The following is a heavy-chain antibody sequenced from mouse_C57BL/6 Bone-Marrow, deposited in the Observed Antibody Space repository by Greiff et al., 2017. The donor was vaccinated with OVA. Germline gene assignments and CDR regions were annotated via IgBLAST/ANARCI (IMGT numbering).Heavy chain of an antibody. V-gene: IGHV10-1*01. CDR3: VREGGGNPAWFAY. J-gene: IGHJ3*01. CDR1: GFSFNTYA. Sequence: DVHLVESGGGLVQPKGSLKLSCAASGFSFNTYAMNWVRQAPGKGLEWVARIRSKSNNYATYYADSVKDRFTISRDDSESMLYLQMNHLKTEDTAMYYGVREGGGNPAWFAYWGQGTLVTVSA. D-gene: IGHD1-1*02. CDR2: IRSKSNNYAT.